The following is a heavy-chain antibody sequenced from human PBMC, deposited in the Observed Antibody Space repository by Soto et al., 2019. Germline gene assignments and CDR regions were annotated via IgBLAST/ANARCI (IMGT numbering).Heavy chain of an antibody. Sequence: ASVKVSCKASGGTFSTDAISWVRQAPGQGLEWMGGIIPMFGTANYAQKFQGRVTIIADKSTSTVYMELSSLRSEDTAVYYCARGIRDSSGWDFDYWGQGTLVTVSS. J-gene: IGHJ4*02. D-gene: IGHD6-19*01. V-gene: IGHV1-69*06. CDR1: GGTFSTDA. CDR3: ARGIRDSSGWDFDY. CDR2: IIPMFGTA.